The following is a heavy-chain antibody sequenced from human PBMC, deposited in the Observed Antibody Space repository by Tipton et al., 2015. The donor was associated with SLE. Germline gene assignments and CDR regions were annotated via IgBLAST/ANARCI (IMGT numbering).Heavy chain of an antibody. J-gene: IGHJ6*02. V-gene: IGHV4-39*07. CDR3: ARSRGLGSCSGDNCYDYYFGMDV. Sequence: TLSLTCTVSGGSISSHSSFWGWVRQPPGKGLEWIGIFYYSGSTYSNPSLRSRVTMSVDTSKNQFSLQMSSVTAADTAVYFCARSRGLGSCSGDNCYDYYFGMDVRGQGTTVTVSS. CDR1: GGSISSHSSF. D-gene: IGHD2-15*01. CDR2: FYYSGST.